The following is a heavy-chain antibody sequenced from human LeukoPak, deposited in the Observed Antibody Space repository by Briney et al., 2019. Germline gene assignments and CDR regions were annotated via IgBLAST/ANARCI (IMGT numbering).Heavy chain of an antibody. CDR2: IYSGGST. D-gene: IGHD5-18*01. CDR1: GVTVSSNY. Sequence: GGSLRLSCAASGVTVSSNYMSWVRQAPGKGLEWVSVIYSGGSTYYADSVKGRFTISRDNSKNTLYLQMNSPRAEDTAVYYCARARGYSYGYFDYWGQGTLVTVSS. J-gene: IGHJ4*02. CDR3: ARARGYSYGYFDY. V-gene: IGHV3-53*01.